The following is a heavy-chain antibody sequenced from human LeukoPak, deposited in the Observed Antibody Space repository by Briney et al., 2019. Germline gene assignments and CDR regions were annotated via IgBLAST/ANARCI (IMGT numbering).Heavy chain of an antibody. CDR3: AKDRDLASAAGTDFDY. D-gene: IGHD6-13*01. CDR2: VDPEDGKT. Sequence: ASVKVSCKASGYTFSDYYLHWVQQAPGKGLEWIGRVDPEDGKTIYAAKFQGRVTITADTSTDTAHMELSSLRSEDTAVYYCAKDRDLASAAGTDFDYWGQGTLVTVSS. V-gene: IGHV1-69-2*01. J-gene: IGHJ4*02. CDR1: GYTFSDYY.